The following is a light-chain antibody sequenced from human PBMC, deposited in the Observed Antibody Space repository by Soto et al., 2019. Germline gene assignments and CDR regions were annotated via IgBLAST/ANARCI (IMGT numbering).Light chain of an antibody. CDR2: DAS. V-gene: IGKV1-33*01. CDR3: QQYDDRLHT. Sequence: DIQFGQSPSYLSSSVVYRFTITCQASQDISNYLNWYQQKPGKAHKLLIYDASNLETGVPSRFSGSGSGTDFTFTISSLQAEDGATYYCQQYDDRLHTFGEGTRLDIK. CDR1: QDISNY. J-gene: IGKJ4*01.